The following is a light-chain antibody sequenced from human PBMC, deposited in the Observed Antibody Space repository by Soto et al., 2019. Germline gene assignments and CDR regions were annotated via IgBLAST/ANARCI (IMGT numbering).Light chain of an antibody. J-gene: IGKJ1*01. CDR1: QSVVSRY. CDR3: QQYDNSFKRT. V-gene: IGKV3-20*01. CDR2: GAS. Sequence: EIVLTQSPGTLSLSPGERATLSCRASQSVVSRYLAWYQHRPGQAPRLLIYGASNRATGIPDRFSGSGSGTDFTLTISRLEPEDFAVYYCQQYDNSFKRTFGQGTKVEIK.